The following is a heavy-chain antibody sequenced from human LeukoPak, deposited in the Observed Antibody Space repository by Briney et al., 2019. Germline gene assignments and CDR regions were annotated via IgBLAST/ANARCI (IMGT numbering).Heavy chain of an antibody. CDR2: IYYSGST. V-gene: IGHV4-59*01. D-gene: IGHD1-26*01. Sequence: SETLSLTCTVSGGSISTYYWSWIRQPPEKGLEWIGYIYYSGSTNYNPSLKSRVTISVDTSKNQFSLKLSSVTAADTAVYYCARESHGGSYCFDYWGQGTLVTVSS. J-gene: IGHJ4*02. CDR3: ARESHGGSYCFDY. CDR1: GGSISTYY.